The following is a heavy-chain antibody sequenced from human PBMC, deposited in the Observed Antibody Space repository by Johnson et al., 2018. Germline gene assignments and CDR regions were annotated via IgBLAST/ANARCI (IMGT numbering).Heavy chain of an antibody. CDR2: VNHSGST. CDR1: GGSFSGFY. Sequence: QVQLQQWGAGLLKPSETLSLTCGVNGGSFSGFYWSWIRQSPRKGLEWIGEVNHSGSTNYNPSLKKRITMSVATSKKEFSLKFGSVTAAATAMYYCASRPFRIGLSRLDYWGQGTLVTVSS. V-gene: IGHV4-34*01. CDR3: ASRPFRIGLSRLDY. J-gene: IGHJ4*02. D-gene: IGHD1-26*01.